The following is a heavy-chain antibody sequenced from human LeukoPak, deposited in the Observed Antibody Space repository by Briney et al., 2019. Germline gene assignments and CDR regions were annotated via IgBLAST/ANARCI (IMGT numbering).Heavy chain of an antibody. J-gene: IGHJ5*02. D-gene: IGHD3-3*01. CDR2: ISAYNGNT. CDR3: ARKYYDFWSGLGNWFDP. V-gene: IGHV1-18*01. CDR1: GYTFTSYG. Sequence: ASVKVSCKASGYTFTSYGISWVRQAPGQGLEWMGWISAYNGNTNYAQKLQGRVTMTTDTSTSTAYMELRSLRSDDTAVYYCARKYYDFWSGLGNWFDPWGQGTLVTVSS.